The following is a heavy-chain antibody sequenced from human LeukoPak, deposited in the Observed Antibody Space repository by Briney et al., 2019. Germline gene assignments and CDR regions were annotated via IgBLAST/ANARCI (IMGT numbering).Heavy chain of an antibody. CDR1: GFTFSSYW. CDR2: TNRDGSST. Sequence: GGSLRLSCAASGFTFSSYWMYWVRQAPGKGLVWVSRTNRDGSSTSYADSVKGRFTISRDNSKNMLYLQMSSLRADDTAVYYCVKTLKYYGSGRGLFDSWGQGILATVSS. CDR3: VKTLKYYGSGRGLFDS. J-gene: IGHJ4*02. V-gene: IGHV3-74*01. D-gene: IGHD3-10*01.